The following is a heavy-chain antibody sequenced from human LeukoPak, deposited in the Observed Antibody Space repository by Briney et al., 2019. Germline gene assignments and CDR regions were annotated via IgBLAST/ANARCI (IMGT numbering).Heavy chain of an antibody. V-gene: IGHV4-61*02. D-gene: IGHD3-10*01. J-gene: IGHJ6*03. CDR1: GGSISSGSYY. CDR3: ARDPMVRGVPYYYYMDV. Sequence: PSETLSLTCTVSGGSISSGSYYWRWIRQPAGKGLEWIGRIYTSGSTNYNPSLKSRVTISVDTSKNQFSLKLSSVTAADTAVYYCARDPMVRGVPYYYYMDVWGKGTTVTVSS. CDR2: IYTSGST.